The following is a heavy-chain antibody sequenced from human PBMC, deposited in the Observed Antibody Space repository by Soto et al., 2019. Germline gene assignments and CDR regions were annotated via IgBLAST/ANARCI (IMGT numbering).Heavy chain of an antibody. J-gene: IGHJ5*02. Sequence: PGGSLRLSCAASGFTFSDYYMSWIRQAPGKGLEWVSYISSSSSYTNYADSVKGRFTISRDNAKNSLYLQMNSLRAEDTAVYYCARAGNFDWFHWFDPWGQGTLVTVSS. V-gene: IGHV3-11*05. CDR1: GFTFSDYY. CDR3: ARAGNFDWFHWFDP. CDR2: ISSSSSYT. D-gene: IGHD3-9*01.